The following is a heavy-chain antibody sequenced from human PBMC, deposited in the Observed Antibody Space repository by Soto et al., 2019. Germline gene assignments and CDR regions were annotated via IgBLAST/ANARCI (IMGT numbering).Heavy chain of an antibody. J-gene: IGHJ6*02. Sequence: SETLSLTCSVSDVSISSGDYYWSWIRQHPGKGLEWIGHISYSGNTYYNPSLNRRVTISVGTSENQFSLNLSSVAAADTAVYYCARTWSPGYTGYDWGARYNYAMDVWGQGTTVTVSS. CDR3: ARTWSPGYTGYDWGARYNYAMDV. D-gene: IGHD5-12*01. CDR1: DVSISSGDYY. V-gene: IGHV4-31*03. CDR2: ISYSGNT.